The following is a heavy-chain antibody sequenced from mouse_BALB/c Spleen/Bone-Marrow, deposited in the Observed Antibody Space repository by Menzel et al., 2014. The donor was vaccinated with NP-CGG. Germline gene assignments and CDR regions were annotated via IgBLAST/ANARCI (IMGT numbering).Heavy chain of an antibody. V-gene: IGHV1-67*01. J-gene: IGHJ4*01. D-gene: IGHD2-14*01. Sequence: VKLVESGPELVRPGVSVKISCKGSGYTFTDYGTHWVKQSHAKSLEWIGLISLYSGNTNYNQKFKDKATMTVDKPSSTAYMELARLTSEDSAIYYCARGDYRYDETMDYWGQGTSVTVSS. CDR3: ARGDYRYDETMDY. CDR1: GYTFTDYG. CDR2: ISLYSGNT.